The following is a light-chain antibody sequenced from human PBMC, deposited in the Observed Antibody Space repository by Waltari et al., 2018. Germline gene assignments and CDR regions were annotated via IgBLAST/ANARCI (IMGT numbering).Light chain of an antibody. CDR3: CSYAGSYTYVV. V-gene: IGLV2-11*01. Sequence: QSALTQPRSVSGSPGQSVTISCTGTSSDVGGYNYVSWYPQHPGKAPKLMIYDVSTRPSGVPDRFSGSKSGNTASLTISGLQAEDEADYYCCSYAGSYTYVVFGGGTKLTVL. J-gene: IGLJ2*01. CDR1: SSDVGGYNY. CDR2: DVS.